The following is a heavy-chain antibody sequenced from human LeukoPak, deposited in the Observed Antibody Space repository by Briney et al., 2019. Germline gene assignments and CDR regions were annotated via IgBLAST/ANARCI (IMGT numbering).Heavy chain of an antibody. D-gene: IGHD3-22*01. CDR1: GFIFNTYA. V-gene: IGHV3-23*01. CDR2: VSGSGDST. Sequence: GGSLRLSCAASGFIFNTYAVTWVRQAPGKGLEWVSSVSGSGDSTYYAESVKGRFSVSRDNSKNMLYLQMSSLRADDTAVYYCATTKWFIGYWGQGTLVTASS. J-gene: IGHJ4*02. CDR3: ATTKWFIGY.